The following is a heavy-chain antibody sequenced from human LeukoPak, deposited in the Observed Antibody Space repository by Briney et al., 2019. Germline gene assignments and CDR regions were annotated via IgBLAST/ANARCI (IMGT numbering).Heavy chain of an antibody. J-gene: IGHJ4*02. CDR1: GYSFTTYW. D-gene: IGHD3-10*01. CDR3: ARHYGSLFDY. CDR2: IDPSDSYT. V-gene: IGHV5-10-1*01. Sequence: KTGESLKISCKGSGYSFTTYWISWVRQMPGKGLEWMGRIDPSDSYTNYSPSFQGHVTISADKSISTAYLQWSSLKASDSAMYYCARHYGSLFDYWGQGTLVTVSS.